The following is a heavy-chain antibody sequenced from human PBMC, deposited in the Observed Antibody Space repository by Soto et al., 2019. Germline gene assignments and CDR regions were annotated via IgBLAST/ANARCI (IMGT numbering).Heavy chain of an antibody. V-gene: IGHV3-33*01. J-gene: IGHJ3*02. CDR3: ARDALDYCYYGGYEAFDI. CDR1: GFTFSSYG. Sequence: QVQLLESGGGVVQPGRSLRLSCAASGFTFSSYGMHWVRQAPGKGLEWVAVIWYDGSNKYYADSVKGRFTISRDNSKKTLYMQMNSLRAEDTAVYYCARDALDYCYYGGYEAFDIWGQGTMVTVFS. CDR2: IWYDGSNK. D-gene: IGHD4-17*01.